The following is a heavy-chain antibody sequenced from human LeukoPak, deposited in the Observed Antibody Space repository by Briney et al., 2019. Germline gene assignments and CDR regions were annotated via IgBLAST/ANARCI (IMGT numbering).Heavy chain of an antibody. CDR3: ARDYPDGGGGRYFDWLPVF. CDR1: GFTFSSYG. CDR2: IRYDGSNK. V-gene: IGHV3-30*02. J-gene: IGHJ4*02. Sequence: GGSLRLSCAASGFTFSSYGMHWVRQAPGKGLEGVAFIRYDGSNKYYADSVKGRFTISRDNSKNTLYLQMNSLRVEDTAVYYCARDYPDGGGGRYFDWLPVFRGQGTLVTVSS. D-gene: IGHD3-9*01.